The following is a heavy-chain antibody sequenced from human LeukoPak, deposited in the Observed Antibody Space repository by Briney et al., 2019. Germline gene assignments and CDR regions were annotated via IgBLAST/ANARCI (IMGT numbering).Heavy chain of an antibody. D-gene: IGHD5-18*01. V-gene: IGHV3-21*01. J-gene: IGHJ4*02. CDR1: GFTFSSYS. Sequence: GGALRLSCAASGFTFSSYSMNWVRQAPGKGLEWVSSISSSSSYIYYADSVKGRFTISRDNAKNSLYLQMNSLRAEDTAVYYCARDLVDTAMLKGDYWGQGTLVTVSS. CDR2: ISSSSSYI. CDR3: ARDLVDTAMLKGDY.